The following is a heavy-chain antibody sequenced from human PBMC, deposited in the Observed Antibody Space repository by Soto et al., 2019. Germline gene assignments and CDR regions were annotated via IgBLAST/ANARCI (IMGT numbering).Heavy chain of an antibody. CDR2: IDPSDSYT. J-gene: IGHJ4*02. CDR3: ARHWYSSGWPDY. D-gene: IGHD6-19*01. Sequence: GESLKISCRGSGYSFTSYWISWVRQMPGKGLEWMGRIDPSDSYTNYSPSFQGHVTISADKSISTAYLQWSSLKASDTAMYYCARHWYSSGWPDYWGQGTLVTVSS. V-gene: IGHV5-10-1*01. CDR1: GYSFTSYW.